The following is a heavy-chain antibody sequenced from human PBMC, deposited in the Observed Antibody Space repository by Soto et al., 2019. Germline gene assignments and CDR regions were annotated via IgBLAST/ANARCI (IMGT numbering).Heavy chain of an antibody. V-gene: IGHV4-31*03. D-gene: IGHD1-1*01. CDR3: ARDPSGLEMTFDI. Sequence: SETLSLTCTVSGGSISSGGYYWSWIRQHPGKGLEWIGYIYYSGSTYYNPSLKSRVTISVDTSKNQFSLKLSSVTTADTAVYYCARDPSGLEMTFDIWGQGTMVTVSS. CDR1: GGSISSGGYY. CDR2: IYYSGST. J-gene: IGHJ3*02.